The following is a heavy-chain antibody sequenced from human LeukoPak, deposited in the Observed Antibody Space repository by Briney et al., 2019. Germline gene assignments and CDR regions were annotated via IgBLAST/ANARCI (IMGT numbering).Heavy chain of an antibody. CDR2: ISSSSSYI. V-gene: IGHV3-21*01. CDR3: ARVSQWLVTDY. J-gene: IGHJ4*02. CDR1: GFTFSSYS. D-gene: IGHD6-19*01. Sequence: GGSLRLSCAASGFTFSSYSMNWVRQAPGKGLEWVSSISSSSSYIYYADSVKGRFTISRDNAKNSLYLQMNSLRAEDTAVYYCARVSQWLVTDYWGQGTLVTVSS.